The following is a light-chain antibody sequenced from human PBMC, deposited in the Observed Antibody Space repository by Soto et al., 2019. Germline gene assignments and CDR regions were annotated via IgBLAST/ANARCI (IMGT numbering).Light chain of an antibody. CDR2: DVH. J-gene: IGLJ1*01. V-gene: IGLV2-14*03. CDR3: SSYTASTPFSV. CDR1: RTDVDGHDY. Sequence: QSALTQPASVSGAPGQSITISCTGARTDVDGHDYVSWYQQNPGQAPKLIIFDVHNRPSGVSSRFSGSKSGDTASLTISGLRAEDDGDYYCSSYTASTPFSVFGTGTKLTVL.